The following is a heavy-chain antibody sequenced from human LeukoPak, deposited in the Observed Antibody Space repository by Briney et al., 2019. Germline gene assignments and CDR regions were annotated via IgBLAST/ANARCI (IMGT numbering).Heavy chain of an antibody. CDR1: GFTFSSYG. CDR2: IWYDGSNK. D-gene: IGHD4-11*01. V-gene: IGHV3-33*01. CDR3: ARRSPTTVTSYYYYGMDV. Sequence: GRSLILSCAASGFTFSSYGMHWVRQAPGKGLEWVAVIWYDGSNKYYADSVKGRFTISRDNSKNTLYLQMNSLRAEDTAVYYCARRSPTTVTSYYYYGMDVWGQGTTVTVSS. J-gene: IGHJ6*02.